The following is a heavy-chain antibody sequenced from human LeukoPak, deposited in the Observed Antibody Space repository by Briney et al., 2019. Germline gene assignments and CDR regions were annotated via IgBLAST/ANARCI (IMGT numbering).Heavy chain of an antibody. J-gene: IGHJ6*03. D-gene: IGHD3-9*01. Sequence: SETLSLTCTVSGGSISSYYWSWIRQPPGKGLEWIGYIYYSGSTNYNPSLKSRVTISVDTSKNQFSLKLSSVTAADTAVYYCARALGYDILTGYYSYSYYYMDVWGKGTTVTVSS. CDR3: ARALGYDILTGYYSYSYYYMDV. CDR1: GGSISSYY. V-gene: IGHV4-59*01. CDR2: IYYSGST.